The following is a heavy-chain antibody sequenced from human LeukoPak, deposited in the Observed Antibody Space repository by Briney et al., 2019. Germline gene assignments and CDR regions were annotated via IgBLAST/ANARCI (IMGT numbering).Heavy chain of an antibody. Sequence: ASVKVSCKASGYTFTGYYMHWVRQAPGQGLEWMGWINPNSGGTNYAQKFQGRVTITRDTSASTAYMELSSLRSEDTAVYYCARARIAVAGYYFDYWGQGTLVTVSS. J-gene: IGHJ4*02. V-gene: IGHV1-2*02. CDR1: GYTFTGYY. CDR2: INPNSGGT. CDR3: ARARIAVAGYYFDY. D-gene: IGHD6-19*01.